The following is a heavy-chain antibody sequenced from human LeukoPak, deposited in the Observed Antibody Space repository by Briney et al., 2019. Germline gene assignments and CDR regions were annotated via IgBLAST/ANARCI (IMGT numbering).Heavy chain of an antibody. J-gene: IGHJ4*02. CDR1: GDSMSNDNYY. Sequence: PSQTLSLTCTVSGDSMSNDNYYWSWIRQPAGEGLEWIGRISVRGTTNYNPYLKSRVTISVDTSKKQFSLKLSSVTAADTAVYYCARTTYYDILTGYYLDYWGQGTLVTVSS. D-gene: IGHD3-9*01. V-gene: IGHV4-61*02. CDR3: ARTTYYDILTGYYLDY. CDR2: ISVRGTT.